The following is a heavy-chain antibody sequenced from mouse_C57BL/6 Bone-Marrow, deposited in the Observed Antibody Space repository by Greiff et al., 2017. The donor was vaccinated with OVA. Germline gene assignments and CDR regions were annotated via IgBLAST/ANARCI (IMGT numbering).Heavy chain of an antibody. CDR2: ISSGSSTI. D-gene: IGHD1-1*01. J-gene: IGHJ3*01. CDR1: GFTFSDYG. V-gene: IGHV5-17*01. Sequence: DVMLVESGGGLVKPGGSLKLSCAASGFTFSDYGMHWVRQAPEKGLEWVAYISSGSSTIYYADTVKGRFTISRDNAKNTLFLQMTSLRSEDTAMYYCARDYGSSYHAWFAYWGQGTLVTVSA. CDR3: ARDYGSSYHAWFAY.